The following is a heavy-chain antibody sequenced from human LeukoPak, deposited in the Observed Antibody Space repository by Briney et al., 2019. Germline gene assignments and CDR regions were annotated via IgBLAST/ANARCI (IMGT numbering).Heavy chain of an antibody. D-gene: IGHD5-18*01. CDR2: INPNSGGT. CDR3: ARDGYTAIYYYGMDV. Sequence: ASVKVSCKASGYTFTGYYMHWMRQAPGQGLEWMGWINPNSGGTNYAQKFQGRVTMTRDTSISTAYMELSRLRSDDTAVYYCARDGYTAIYYYGMDVWGQGTTVTVSS. V-gene: IGHV1-2*02. CDR1: GYTFTGYY. J-gene: IGHJ6*02.